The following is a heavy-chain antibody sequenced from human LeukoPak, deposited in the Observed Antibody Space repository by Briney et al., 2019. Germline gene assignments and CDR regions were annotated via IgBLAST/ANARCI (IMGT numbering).Heavy chain of an antibody. D-gene: IGHD3-16*01. CDR3: AKDPKVGGVLGMDV. V-gene: IGHV3-23*01. J-gene: IGHJ6*04. CDR1: GFTFSSYA. CDR2: ISGSGGST. Sequence: GGSLRLSCAASGFTFSSYAMGWVRQAPGKGLEWVSAISGSGGSTYYADSVKGRFTISRDNSKNTLYLQMNSLRAEDTAVYYCAKDPKVGGVLGMDVWGKGTTVTISS.